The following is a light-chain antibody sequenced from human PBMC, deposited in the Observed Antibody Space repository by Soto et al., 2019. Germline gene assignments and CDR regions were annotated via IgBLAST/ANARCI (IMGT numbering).Light chain of an antibody. CDR2: GAS. Sequence: EIVMTQSPATLSVSPGERATLSCRASRSVSSNLAWYQQKPGQAPRLLIYGASTRATGIPARFSGSGSGTEFTLTINSLQSEDFAVYYCQQHNNWPRTFGQGTKVDIK. CDR3: QQHNNWPRT. CDR1: RSVSSN. J-gene: IGKJ1*01. V-gene: IGKV3-15*01.